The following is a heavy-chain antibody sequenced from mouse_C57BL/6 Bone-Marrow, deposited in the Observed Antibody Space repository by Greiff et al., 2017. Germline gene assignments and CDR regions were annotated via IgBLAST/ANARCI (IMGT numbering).Heavy chain of an antibody. D-gene: IGHD1-1*01. Sequence: QVQLKQSGAELARPGASVKLSCKASGYTFTSSGISWVKQRTGQGLEWIGEIYPRSGNTYYNEKFKGKATLTADKSSSTAYMELRSLTSEDSAVYFCARDHYYGSSLYYFDYWGQGTTLTVSS. CDR2: IYPRSGNT. CDR1: GYTFTSSG. J-gene: IGHJ2*01. CDR3: ARDHYYGSSLYYFDY. V-gene: IGHV1-81*01.